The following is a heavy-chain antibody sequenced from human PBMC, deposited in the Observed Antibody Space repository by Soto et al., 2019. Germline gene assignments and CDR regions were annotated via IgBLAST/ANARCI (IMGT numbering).Heavy chain of an antibody. CDR1: GDTFDTFA. D-gene: IGHD1-1*01. CDR3: ARNTDREQLGGNYYSALDV. CDR2: IIPIFRTP. V-gene: IGHV1-69*12. Sequence: QVQLVQSGAEVLKPGSSVKVSCKASGDTFDTFAISWVRQAPGQGLEWMGGIIPIFRTPDYAQKFQGRVKITADVSTSTAYMELSSLRSEDTAVYYCARNTDREQLGGNYYSALDVWGQGTTVTVSS. J-gene: IGHJ6*02.